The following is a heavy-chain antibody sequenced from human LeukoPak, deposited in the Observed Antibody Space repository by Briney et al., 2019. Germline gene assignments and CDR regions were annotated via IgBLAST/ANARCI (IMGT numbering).Heavy chain of an antibody. D-gene: IGHD6-13*01. V-gene: IGHV3-30-3*01. CDR3: ARDRGIAAAGVDWYFDL. Sequence: PGGSLRLSCAASGFTFSSYAMHWVRQAPGKGLEWVAVISYDGSNKYYADSVKGRFTISRDNSKNTLYLQMNSLRAEDTAVYNCARDRGIAAAGVDWYFDLWGRGTLVTVSS. CDR2: ISYDGSNK. J-gene: IGHJ2*01. CDR1: GFTFSSYA.